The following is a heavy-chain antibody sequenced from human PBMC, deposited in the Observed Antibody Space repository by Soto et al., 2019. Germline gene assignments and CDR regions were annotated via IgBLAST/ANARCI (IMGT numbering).Heavy chain of an antibody. J-gene: IGHJ4*02. CDR3: AREKVGTTFFDK. V-gene: IGHV4-38-2*02. Sequence: SETLSLTCSVSGFAISRGYYWSWVRQPPGKGLEWIGSIYPSVSSYHNPSLATRLRLSIDTSKNQFTLNLTSVTAADTALYFCAREKVGTTFFDKWGPGITVTXS. CDR1: GFAISRGYY. CDR2: IYPSVSS. D-gene: IGHD1-1*01.